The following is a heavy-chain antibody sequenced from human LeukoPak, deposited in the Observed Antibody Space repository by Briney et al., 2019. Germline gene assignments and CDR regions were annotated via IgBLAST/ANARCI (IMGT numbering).Heavy chain of an antibody. CDR2: MHAGNENT. CDR3: AREVAI. CDR1: GYTFTTYT. J-gene: IGHJ4*02. Sequence: ASVKVSCKASGYTFTTYTMHWVRQAPGQGLEWMGWMHAGNENTKYSQKFQGGVTITWDTSASTAYMELSSLRSEDTAVYYCAREVAIWGQGTLVTVSS. D-gene: IGHD2-15*01. V-gene: IGHV1-3*01.